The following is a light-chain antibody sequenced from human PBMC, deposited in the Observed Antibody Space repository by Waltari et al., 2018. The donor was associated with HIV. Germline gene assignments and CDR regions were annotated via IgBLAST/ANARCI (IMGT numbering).Light chain of an antibody. V-gene: IGLV2-11*01. CDR1: SNDVGGYDS. J-gene: IGLJ2*01. CDR3: CSYAGSNAFV. CDR2: SGT. Sequence: QSALTQPRSVSGSPGQSVAISCTGTSNDVGGYDSVSWYQQHPGKAPKLMIFSGTKRPAGVADRFAGAKSGHTASLTISGLQAEDAADYAVCSYAGSNAFVFGGVTKLTVL.